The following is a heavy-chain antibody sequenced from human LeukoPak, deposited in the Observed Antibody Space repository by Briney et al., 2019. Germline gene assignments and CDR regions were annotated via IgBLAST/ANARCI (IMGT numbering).Heavy chain of an antibody. CDR3: ARDRQLRLRGMDV. V-gene: IGHV1-2*02. D-gene: IGHD1-26*01. CDR2: INPNSGGT. Sequence: ASVKVSCKASGYTFTGYYMHWVRQAPGQGLEWMRWINPNSGGTNYAQKFQGRVTMTRDTSISTAYMELSRLRSDDTAVYYCARDRQLRLRGMDVLGQGTTVTVSS. CDR1: GYTFTGYY. J-gene: IGHJ6*02.